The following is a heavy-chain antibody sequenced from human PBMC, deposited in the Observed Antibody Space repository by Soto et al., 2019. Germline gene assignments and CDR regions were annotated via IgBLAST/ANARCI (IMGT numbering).Heavy chain of an antibody. V-gene: IGHV4-59*01. CDR2: IYYSGST. J-gene: IGHJ6*03. CDR1: GGNIISYY. CDR3: ARVAGYYYYMDV. Sequence: SETHSHTSTVSGGNIISYYWSWIRQPPGKGLEWIGYIYYSGSTNYNPSLKSRVTTSVDTSKNQFSLKLSSVTAADTAVYYCARVAGYYYYMDVWGKGTTVTVSS.